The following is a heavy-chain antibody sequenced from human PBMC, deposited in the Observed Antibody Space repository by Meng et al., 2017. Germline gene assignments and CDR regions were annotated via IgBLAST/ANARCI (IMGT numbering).Heavy chain of an antibody. CDR1: GFTFSSYA. V-gene: IGHV3-23*04. J-gene: IGHJ4*02. CDR3: AKYSSGWTTFDY. Sequence: VGLVEAVVGLVQPGGFLGRSCAASGFTFSSYAMSWVRQAPGKGLEWVSAISGSGGSTYYAASVEGRFTISRDNSKNALYLQMNSLRAEDTAVYYCAKYSSGWTTFDYWGQGTLVTVSS. D-gene: IGHD6-19*01. CDR2: ISGSGGST.